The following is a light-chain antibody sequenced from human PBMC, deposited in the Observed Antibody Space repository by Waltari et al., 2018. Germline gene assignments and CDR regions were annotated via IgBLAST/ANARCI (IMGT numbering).Light chain of an antibody. CDR3: LQDYSYPRT. CDR1: QGIRND. CDR2: SAS. V-gene: IGKV1-6*01. J-gene: IGKJ1*01. Sequence: AIQMTQSPSSLSASLGDRVTITCRASQGIRNDLGWYQQKPGQAPKLPIYSASNLQSGVPSRFSGSGSGTDFTLTISSLQPEDFATYYCLQDYSYPRTFGQGTKVEIK.